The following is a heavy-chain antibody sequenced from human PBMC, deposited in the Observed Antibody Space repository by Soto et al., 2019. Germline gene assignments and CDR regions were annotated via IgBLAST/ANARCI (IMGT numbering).Heavy chain of an antibody. D-gene: IGHD6-13*01. CDR1: GFTFSNAW. Sequence: GGSLRLSCAASGFTFSNAWMNWVHQAPGKGLEWVGRIKSKTDGGTTDYAAPVKGRFTISRDDSKNTLYLQMNSLKTEDTAVYYCTTAGKSQQLVHYYYYGMDVWGQATTVTVSS. CDR2: IKSKTDGGTT. V-gene: IGHV3-15*07. J-gene: IGHJ6*02. CDR3: TTAGKSQQLVHYYYYGMDV.